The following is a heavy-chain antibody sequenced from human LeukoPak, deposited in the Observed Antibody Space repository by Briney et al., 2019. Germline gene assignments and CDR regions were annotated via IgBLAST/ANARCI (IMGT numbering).Heavy chain of an antibody. D-gene: IGHD2-2*02. Sequence: PGGSLRLSCAASGFTFSSYSMNWVRQAPGKGLEWVSYISSSSSTIYYADSVKGRFTISRDNAKNSLYLQMNSLRAEDTAVYYCARGSRGIVVVPAAIFYWGQGTLVTVSS. J-gene: IGHJ4*02. CDR1: GFTFSSYS. V-gene: IGHV3-48*01. CDR3: ARGSRGIVVVPAAIFY. CDR2: ISSSSSTI.